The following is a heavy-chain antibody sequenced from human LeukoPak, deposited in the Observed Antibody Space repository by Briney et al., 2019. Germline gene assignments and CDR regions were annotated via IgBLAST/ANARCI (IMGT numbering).Heavy chain of an antibody. CDR3: ARSTGSSWSRGGWFDP. Sequence: ASVKVSCKASGYTFTSYGISWVRQAPGQGLEWMGWISAYNGNTNYAQKLQGRVTMNTDTSTSTAYMELRSLRSDDTAVYYCARSTGSSWSRGGWFDPWGQGTLVTVSS. CDR1: GYTFTSYG. D-gene: IGHD6-13*01. J-gene: IGHJ5*02. CDR2: ISAYNGNT. V-gene: IGHV1-18*01.